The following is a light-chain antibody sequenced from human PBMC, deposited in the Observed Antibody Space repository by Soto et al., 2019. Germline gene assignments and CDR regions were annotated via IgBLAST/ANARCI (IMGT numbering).Light chain of an antibody. J-gene: IGKJ4*01. CDR2: DAS. CDR3: QQANSFPLT. Sequence: IQMTQSPSSLSASVGDRVTITCQASQDIRKYLNWYQQKAGKAPKLLIHDASRLETGVPSRFSGSGSGTDFTFTISSLQPEDIATYYCQQANSFPLTFGGGTKVEIK. V-gene: IGKV1-33*01. CDR1: QDIRKY.